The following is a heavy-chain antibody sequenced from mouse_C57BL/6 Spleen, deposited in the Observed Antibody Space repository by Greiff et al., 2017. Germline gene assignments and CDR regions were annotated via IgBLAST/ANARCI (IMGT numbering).Heavy chain of an antibody. Sequence: QVQLQQPGAELVRPGTSVKLSCKASGYTFTSYWMHWVKQRPGQGLEWIGVIDPSDSYTNYNQKFKGKATLTVDTSSSTAYMQLSSLTSEDSAVYYGARRSLYNGNAMDYWGQGTSVTVSS. CDR2: IDPSDSYT. CDR1: GYTFTSYW. D-gene: IGHD1-1*01. V-gene: IGHV1-59*01. J-gene: IGHJ4*01. CDR3: ARRSLYNGNAMDY.